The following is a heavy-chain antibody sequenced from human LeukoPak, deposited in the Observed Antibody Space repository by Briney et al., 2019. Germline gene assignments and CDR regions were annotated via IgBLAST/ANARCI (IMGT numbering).Heavy chain of an antibody. CDR1: GYTFTSYY. Sequence: ASVKVSCKASGYTFTSYYMHWVRQAPGQGLEWMGIINPSGGSTGYAQKFQGRVTMTRDTSTSTVYMELSSLRSEDTAVYYCARVRAYYYDSSGYLDYWGQGTLVTVSS. CDR3: ARVRAYYYDSSGYLDY. D-gene: IGHD3-22*01. J-gene: IGHJ4*02. V-gene: IGHV1-46*01. CDR2: INPSGGST.